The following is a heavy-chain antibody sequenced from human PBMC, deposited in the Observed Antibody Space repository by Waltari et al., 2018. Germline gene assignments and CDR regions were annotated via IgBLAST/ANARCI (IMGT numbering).Heavy chain of an antibody. CDR3: ARGGPAIFGVLITKRFDY. CDR2: INPNSGGT. D-gene: IGHD3-3*01. J-gene: IGHJ4*02. Sequence: QVQLVQSGAEVKKPGASVEVSCTASGSTFTDYYMHSARQPPGQGLEWMGRINPNSGGTNYTQKCQGRVTMTRDTSISTAYMELSRLRSDDTAVYYCARGGPAIFGVLITKRFDYWGQGTLVTVSS. CDR1: GSTFTDYY. V-gene: IGHV1-2*06.